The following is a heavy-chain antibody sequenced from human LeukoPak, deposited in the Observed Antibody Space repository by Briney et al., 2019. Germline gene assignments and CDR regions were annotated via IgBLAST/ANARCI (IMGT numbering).Heavy chain of an antibody. J-gene: IGHJ4*02. CDR2: IYYSAST. D-gene: IGHD1-26*01. V-gene: IGHV4-39*01. Sequence: SETLSLTCTVSGGSISSSSYYWGWIRQPPGKGLEWIGSIYYSASTYYNPYLKSRVTISVDTSKNQFSLKLSSVTAADTAVYYCAVSGSWDYWGQGTLVTVSS. CDR1: GGSISSSSYY. CDR3: AVSGSWDY.